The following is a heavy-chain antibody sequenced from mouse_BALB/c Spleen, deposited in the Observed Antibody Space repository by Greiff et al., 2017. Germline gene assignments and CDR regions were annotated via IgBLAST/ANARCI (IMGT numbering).Heavy chain of an antibody. V-gene: IGHV3-6*02. D-gene: IGHD1-1*01. CDR1: GYSITSGYY. J-gene: IGHJ4*01. Sequence: ESGPGLVKPSQSLSLTCSVTGYSITSGYYWNWIRQFPGNKLEWMGYISYDGSNNYNPSLKNRISITRDTSKNQFFLKLNSVTTEDTATYYCARERNYYGSFYAMDYWGQGTSVTVSS. CDR3: ARERNYYGSFYAMDY. CDR2: ISYDGSN.